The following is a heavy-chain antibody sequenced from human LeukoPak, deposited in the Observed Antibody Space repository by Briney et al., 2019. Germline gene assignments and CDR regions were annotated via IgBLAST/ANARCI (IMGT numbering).Heavy chain of an antibody. V-gene: IGHV3-23*01. Sequence: GGSLRLSCAASGFTFSSYAMSWVRQAPGKGLEWVSAISGSGGSTYNADSVKGRFTISRDNSKNTLDLQMNSLRAEDTAVYYCAKDVGGATRCLDYWGQGTLVTVSS. CDR1: GFTFSSYA. D-gene: IGHD1-26*01. CDR3: AKDVGGATRCLDY. CDR2: ISGSGGST. J-gene: IGHJ4*02.